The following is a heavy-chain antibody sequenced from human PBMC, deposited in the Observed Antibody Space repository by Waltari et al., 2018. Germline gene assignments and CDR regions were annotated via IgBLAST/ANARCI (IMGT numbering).Heavy chain of an antibody. Sequence: QVQLVQSGAEVKKPGSSVKVSCKASGGTFSSYTISWVRQAPGQGLEWMGRIIPILGIANYAQKFQGRVTITADKSTSTAYMELSSLRSEDTAVYYCARAGWTGLAAAGTSYYGMDVWGQGTTVTVSS. CDR3: ARAGWTGLAAAGTSYYGMDV. J-gene: IGHJ6*02. V-gene: IGHV1-69*02. CDR2: IIPILGIA. D-gene: IGHD6-13*01. CDR1: GGTFSSYT.